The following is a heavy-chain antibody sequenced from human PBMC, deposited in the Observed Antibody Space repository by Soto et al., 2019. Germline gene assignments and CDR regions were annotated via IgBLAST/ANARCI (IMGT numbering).Heavy chain of an antibody. V-gene: IGHV5-51*01. CDR2: IYPGDSDT. CDR1: GYSFTSYW. Sequence: PGESLKISCKGSGYSFTSYWIGWVRQMPGKGLEWMGIIYPGDSDTRYSPSFQGQVTISADKSISTAYLQWSSLKASDTAMYYCARSSSIPTPDYCSGGSCYLPEYYYMDVWGKGTTVTVSS. J-gene: IGHJ6*03. D-gene: IGHD2-15*01. CDR3: ARSSSIPTPDYCSGGSCYLPEYYYMDV.